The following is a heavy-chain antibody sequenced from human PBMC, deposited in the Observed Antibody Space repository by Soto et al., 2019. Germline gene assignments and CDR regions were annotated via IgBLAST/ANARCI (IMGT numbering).Heavy chain of an antibody. V-gene: IGHV4-59*08. CDR2: IYYSEST. J-gene: IGHJ4*02. D-gene: IGHD6-19*01. CDR3: AGQYSSGWYGY. Sequence: SETLSLTCTVSGGSISSYYWSWIRQPPGKGLEWIGYIYYSESTNYNPSLKSRVTISVDTSKNQFSLKLSSVTAADTAVYYCAGQYSSGWYGYWGQGTLVTVSS. CDR1: GGSISSYY.